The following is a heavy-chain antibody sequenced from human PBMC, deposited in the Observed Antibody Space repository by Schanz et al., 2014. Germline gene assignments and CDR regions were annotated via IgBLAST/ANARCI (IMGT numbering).Heavy chain of an antibody. J-gene: IGHJ4*02. D-gene: IGHD3-10*01. Sequence: QVQLVESGGGVVQPGRSLRLSCAGSGFSFSGFGMHWVRQAPGKGLDWVAFIRFDGSSEYYADSVRGRFTISRDDSKNTLYLQMNSLRPEDTAVYYCVKEDRNHRSDYVYWGRGTLVTVSS. CDR3: VKEDRNHRSDYVY. V-gene: IGHV3-30*02. CDR2: IRFDGSSE. CDR1: GFSFSGFG.